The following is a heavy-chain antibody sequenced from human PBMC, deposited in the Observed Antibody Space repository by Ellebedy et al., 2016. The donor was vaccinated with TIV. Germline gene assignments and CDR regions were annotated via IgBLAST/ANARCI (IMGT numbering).Heavy chain of an antibody. J-gene: IGHJ4*02. Sequence: SETLSLXXTVSGGSISSYYWSWIRQPPGKGLEWIGYIYYSGSTNYNPSLKSRVTISVDTSKNQFSLKLSSVTAADTAVYYCARDRMFSNDYGDYSGSYWGQGTLVTVSS. D-gene: IGHD4-17*01. V-gene: IGHV4-59*12. CDR1: GGSISSYY. CDR3: ARDRMFSNDYGDYSGSY. CDR2: IYYSGST.